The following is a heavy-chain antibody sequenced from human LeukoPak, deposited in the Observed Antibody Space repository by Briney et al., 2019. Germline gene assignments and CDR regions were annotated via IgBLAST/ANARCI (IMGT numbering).Heavy chain of an antibody. D-gene: IGHD2-2*01. CDR2: IYYSGST. J-gene: IGHJ5*02. CDR1: GGSISSYY. Sequence: ASETLSLTCTVSGGSISSYYWSRIRQPPGKGLEWIGYIYYSGSTNYNPSLKSGVTISVDTSKNQFSLKLSSVTAADTAVYYCARTHQLLFVNWFDPWGQGTLVTVSS. CDR3: ARTHQLLFVNWFDP. V-gene: IGHV4-59*01.